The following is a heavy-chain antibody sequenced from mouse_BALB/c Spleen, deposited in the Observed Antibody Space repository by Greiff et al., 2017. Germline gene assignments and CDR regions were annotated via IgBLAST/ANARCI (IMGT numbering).Heavy chain of an antibody. CDR1: GYSFTSYY. J-gene: IGHJ2*01. CDR2: IDPFNGGT. D-gene: IGHD1-1*01. V-gene: IGHV1S135*01. Sequence: EVQLQQSGPELMKPGASVKISCKASGYSFTSYYMHWVKQSHGKSLEWIGYIDPFNGGTSYNQKFKGKATLTVDKSSSTAYMHLSSLTSEDSAVYYCARYYGWDYWGQGTTLTVSS. CDR3: ARYYGWDY.